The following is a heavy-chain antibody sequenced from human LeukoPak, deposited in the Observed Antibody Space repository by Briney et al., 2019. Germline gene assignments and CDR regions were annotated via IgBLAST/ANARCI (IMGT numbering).Heavy chain of an antibody. J-gene: IGHJ6*02. CDR3: ATAPYYYYYGMDV. Sequence: GGSLRLSCAASGFTFSDYYMSWIRQAPGKGLEWVSYISSSSSYTNYADSAKGRFTISRDNAKNSLYLQMNSLRAEDTAVCYCATAPYYYYYGMDVWGQGTTVTVSS. CDR2: ISSSSSYT. V-gene: IGHV3-11*06. CDR1: GFTFSDYY.